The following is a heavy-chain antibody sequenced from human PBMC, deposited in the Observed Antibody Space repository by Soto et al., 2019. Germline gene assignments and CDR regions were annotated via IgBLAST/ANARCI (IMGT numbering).Heavy chain of an antibody. CDR2: ISSSGSTI. D-gene: IGHD6-13*01. Sequence: GGSLRLSCAASGFTFSDYYMSWIRQAPGKGLEWVSYISSSGSTIYYADSVKGRFTISRDNAKNSLYLQMNSLRAEDTAVYSCARVGAEQLAYFDYWGQGTLVTVSS. CDR1: GFTFSDYY. CDR3: ARVGAEQLAYFDY. V-gene: IGHV3-11*01. J-gene: IGHJ4*02.